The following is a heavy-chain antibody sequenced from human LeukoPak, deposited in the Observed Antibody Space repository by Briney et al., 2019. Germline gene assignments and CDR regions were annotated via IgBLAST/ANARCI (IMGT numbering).Heavy chain of an antibody. V-gene: IGHV4-39*02. D-gene: IGHD6-13*01. CDR1: GGSISSSSYY. CDR2: IYYSGST. Sequence: SETLSLTFTVSGGSISSSSYYWGWIRQPPGKGLEWIGSIYYSGSTYYNPSLKSRVTISVDTSKNQFSLKLSSVTAADTAVYYCAREGRYSSSWYPYDYWGQGTLVTVSS. J-gene: IGHJ4*02. CDR3: AREGRYSSSWYPYDY.